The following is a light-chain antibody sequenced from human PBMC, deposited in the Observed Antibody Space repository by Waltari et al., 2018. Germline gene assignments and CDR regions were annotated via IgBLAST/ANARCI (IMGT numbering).Light chain of an antibody. V-gene: IGKV2-28*01. CDR3: MQGLQIPFT. CDR2: FGS. J-gene: IGKJ2*01. CDR1: QSLLHSNGYHS. Sequence: DIMMTQSPISLPVSPGEPAYISCRSSQSLLHSNGYHSLDWYLQKPGQSPQLLIYFGSNRASGVADRFSGSASGTDFTLKVSRVEAEDVGVYFCMQGLQIPFTFGQGTKLEI.